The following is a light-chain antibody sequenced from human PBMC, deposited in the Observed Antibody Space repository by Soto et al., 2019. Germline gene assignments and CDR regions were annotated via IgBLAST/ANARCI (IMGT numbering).Light chain of an antibody. CDR1: SSDVGGYNY. CDR2: DVS. J-gene: IGLJ2*01. CDR3: SSYTSSSTYVV. Sequence: QSALTQPASGPGSPGQSTTISCTGTSSDVGGYNYVSWYQQHPGKAPKLMIYDVSNRPSGVSNRFSGSKSGNTASLTISGLQAEDEVDYYCSSYTSSSTYVVFGGGTKVTVL. V-gene: IGLV2-14*01.